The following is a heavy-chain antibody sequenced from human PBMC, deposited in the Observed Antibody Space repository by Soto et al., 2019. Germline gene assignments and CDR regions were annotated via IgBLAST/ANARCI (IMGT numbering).Heavy chain of an antibody. V-gene: IGHV4-34*01. J-gene: IGHJ6*02. CDR3: ARVYCSSTSCYTFRYYYYGMDV. CDR2: INHSGST. Sequence: QVQLQQWGAGLLKPSETLSLTCAVYGGSFSGYYWSWIRQPPGKGLEWIGEINHSGSTNYNPSLKSRVTISVDTSKNQFSLKLSSVTAADTAVYYCARVYCSSTSCYTFRYYYYGMDVWGQGTTVTVSS. CDR1: GGSFSGYY. D-gene: IGHD2-2*02.